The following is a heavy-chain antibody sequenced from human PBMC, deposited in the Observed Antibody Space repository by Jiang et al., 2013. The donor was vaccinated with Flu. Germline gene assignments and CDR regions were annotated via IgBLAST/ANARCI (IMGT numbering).Heavy chain of an antibody. Sequence: GSGLVKPSETLSLTCTVSSGSVTSSSYYWSWFRQPPGKGLEWIGYTYYSGSTKYKSSLKSRVTISLDTSKNQFSLKLKSVTAADTAVYYCARGRRDGYNIISGGDYWGQGTLVTVSS. V-gene: IGHV4-61*01. D-gene: IGHD5-24*01. CDR3: ARGRRDGYNIISGGDY. J-gene: IGHJ4*02. CDR2: TYYSGST. CDR1: SGSVTSSSYY.